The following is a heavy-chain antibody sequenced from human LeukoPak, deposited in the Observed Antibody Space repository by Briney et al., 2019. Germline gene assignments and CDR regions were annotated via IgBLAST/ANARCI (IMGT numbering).Heavy chain of an antibody. Sequence: RSSETLSLTCTVSGGSISSGNYYWNWIRQPPGKGLECIGYIHYSGSTYYNPSLKSRVTISVDTSKNQFSLKLSSVTAAGTAVYYCVRGRGTAVTTGNWFDPWGQGTLVTVPS. V-gene: IGHV4-30-4*01. D-gene: IGHD4-17*01. CDR3: VRGRGTAVTTGNWFDP. J-gene: IGHJ5*02. CDR1: GGSISSGNYY. CDR2: IHYSGST.